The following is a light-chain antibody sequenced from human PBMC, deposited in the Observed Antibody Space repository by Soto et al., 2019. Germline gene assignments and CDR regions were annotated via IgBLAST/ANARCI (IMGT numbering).Light chain of an antibody. Sequence: IVMTQSPATLPVSPGERATLSCRTSQSVDSRLAWYQHKPGQAPRLLIYGASNRATGIPARFSGSGSGTEFTLTIDSLQSEDFAIYFCQQYNNWPWTFGGGTKVEIK. CDR3: QQYNNWPWT. V-gene: IGKV3-15*01. CDR2: GAS. J-gene: IGKJ4*01. CDR1: QSVDSR.